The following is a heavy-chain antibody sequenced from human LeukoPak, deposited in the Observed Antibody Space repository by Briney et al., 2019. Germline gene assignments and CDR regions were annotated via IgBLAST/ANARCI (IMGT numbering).Heavy chain of an antibody. Sequence: PGGSLRLSCAASGFTFSNYKMNWVRQAPGKGLEWVSLIYSGGTTYYPDSVRDRFTISRDNSKNTLYLQMNGLRAEDTAVYFCARDLQSDQVFDLWGQGTMVTVSS. V-gene: IGHV3-66*01. CDR1: GFTFSNYK. CDR3: ARDLQSDQVFDL. D-gene: IGHD5-24*01. CDR2: IYSGGTT. J-gene: IGHJ3*01.